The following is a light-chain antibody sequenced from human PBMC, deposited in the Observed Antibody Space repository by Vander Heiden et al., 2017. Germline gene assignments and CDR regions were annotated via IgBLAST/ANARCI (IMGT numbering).Light chain of an antibody. CDR1: QSVLYSCNNKNY. J-gene: IGKJ4*01. V-gene: IGKV4-1*01. Sequence: VVSQSPDFLPLSLCVSATNHCKSSQSVLYSCNNKNYLGWYQQKPGQPPKLLIYWASTRKSGVPDRFSGSGSGTDFTLTISNLQAEDVAIYYCQQNSSTPLTFGGGTRVEIK. CDR2: WAS. CDR3: QQNSSTPLT.